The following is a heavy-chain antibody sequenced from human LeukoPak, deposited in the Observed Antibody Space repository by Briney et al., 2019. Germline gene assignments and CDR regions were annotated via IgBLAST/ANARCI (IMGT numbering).Heavy chain of an antibody. CDR2: INDRGGT. CDR1: GGSFSGYY. Sequence: PSETLSPTCTVDGGSFSGYYWSWLRQPPGKGMEWVGRINDRGGTGYTPSLKSRATISVDTSKNQFSVKLTSVTAADTAMYYCVRDLGRFLEYWTHWGQGTLVTVSS. D-gene: IGHD3-3*01. CDR3: VRDLGRFLEYWTH. V-gene: IGHV4-34*01. J-gene: IGHJ4*02.